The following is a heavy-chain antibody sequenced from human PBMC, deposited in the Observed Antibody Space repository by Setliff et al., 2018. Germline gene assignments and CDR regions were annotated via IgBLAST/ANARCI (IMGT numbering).Heavy chain of an antibody. CDR3: AKDINPASKYYNFWSGYKAPYYYYGMDV. V-gene: IGHV3-43*01. Sequence: GGSLRLSCAASGFTFDDYTMHWVRQAPGKGLEWVSLISWDGGSTYYADSVKGRFTISRDNSKNSLYLQMNSLRTEDTALYYCAKDINPASKYYNFWSGYKAPYYYYGMDVWGQGTTVTVSS. CDR1: GFTFDDYT. J-gene: IGHJ6*02. D-gene: IGHD3-3*01. CDR2: ISWDGGST.